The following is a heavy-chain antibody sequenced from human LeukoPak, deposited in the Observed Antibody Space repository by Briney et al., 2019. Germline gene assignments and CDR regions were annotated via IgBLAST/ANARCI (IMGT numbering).Heavy chain of an antibody. J-gene: IGHJ2*01. CDR2: INHSGST. CDR1: GGSFSGYY. CDR3: ARGRGIQLWFSPGHFDL. D-gene: IGHD5-18*01. V-gene: IGHV4-34*01. Sequence: SETLSLTCAVYGGSFSGYYWSWIRQPPGKGLEWIGEINHSGSTNYNPSLKSRVTVSVDTSKNQFSLKLSSVTAADTAVYYCARGRGIQLWFSPGHFDLWGRGTLVTVSS.